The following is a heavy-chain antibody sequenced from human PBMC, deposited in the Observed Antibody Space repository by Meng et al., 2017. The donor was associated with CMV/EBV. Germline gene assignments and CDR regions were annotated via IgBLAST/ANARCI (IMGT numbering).Heavy chain of an antibody. J-gene: IGHJ4*02. CDR3: ARGPEVDYGDYVGLDY. D-gene: IGHD4-17*01. CDR2: IYTSGST. Sequence: RPESGHGLLKPARTLSPPSTGPGGPISSHTWSWIRQPAGKGLEWIGRIYTSGSTNYNPSLKSRVTMSVDTSKNQFSLKLSSVTAADTAVYYCARGPEVDYGDYVGLDYWGQGTLVTVSS. V-gene: IGHV4-4*07. CDR1: GGPISSHT.